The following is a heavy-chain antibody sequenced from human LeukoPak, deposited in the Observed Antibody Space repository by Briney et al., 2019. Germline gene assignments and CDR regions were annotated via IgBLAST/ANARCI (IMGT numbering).Heavy chain of an antibody. J-gene: IGHJ6*02. V-gene: IGHV4-34*01. CDR2: INHSGST. D-gene: IGHD3-9*01. Sequence: PSETLSLTCAVYGGSFSGYYWSWIRQPPGKGLEWIGEINHSGSTNYNSSPKSRVTISVDTSKNQFSLKLSSVTAADTAVYYCARGPGYLAYYYGMDVWGQGTTVTVSS. CDR1: GGSFSGYY. CDR3: ARGPGYLAYYYGMDV.